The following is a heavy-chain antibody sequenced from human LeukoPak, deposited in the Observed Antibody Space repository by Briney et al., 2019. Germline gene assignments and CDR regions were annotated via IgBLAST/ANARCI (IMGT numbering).Heavy chain of an antibody. CDR3: ARRLRGFDS. V-gene: IGHV4-39*01. CDR1: GGSVSSSSYY. Sequence: PSETLSLTCTVSGGSVSSSSYYWGWIRQPPGKGLEWIGSVYYSGSTYYNPSLKSRVTISVDTSKNQLSLKLSSVTAADTALYYCARRLRGFDSWGQGTLVTVSS. D-gene: IGHD5-12*01. J-gene: IGHJ5*01. CDR2: VYYSGST.